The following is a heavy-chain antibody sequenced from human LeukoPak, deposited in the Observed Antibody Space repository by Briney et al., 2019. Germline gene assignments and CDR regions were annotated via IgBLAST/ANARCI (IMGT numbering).Heavy chain of an antibody. J-gene: IGHJ5*02. Sequence: GASVKVSCKASGSGFTGYHIHWVRQAPGQGLEWMAWMNTNDGGIRYAQRLQGRVTVTRDTSISTACMELTGLKSDDTATYYCVGEAAGGFDRWGQGTPVTVSS. D-gene: IGHD6-25*01. CDR1: GSGFTGYH. CDR3: VGEAAGGFDR. CDR2: MNTNDGGI. V-gene: IGHV1-2*02.